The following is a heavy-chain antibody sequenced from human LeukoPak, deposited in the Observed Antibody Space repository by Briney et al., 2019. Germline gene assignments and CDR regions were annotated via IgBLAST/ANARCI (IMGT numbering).Heavy chain of an antibody. CDR3: ASDRITYYYDSSDAFDI. V-gene: IGHV7-4-1*02. CDR2: INTNTGNP. CDR1: GYTFTSYA. D-gene: IGHD3-22*01. J-gene: IGHJ3*02. Sequence: GASVKVSCKASGYTFTSYAMNWVRQAPGQGLEWMGWINTNTGNPTYAQGFTGRFVFSLDTSVSTAYLQISSLKAEDTAVYYCASDRITYYYDSSDAFDIWGQGTMVTVSS.